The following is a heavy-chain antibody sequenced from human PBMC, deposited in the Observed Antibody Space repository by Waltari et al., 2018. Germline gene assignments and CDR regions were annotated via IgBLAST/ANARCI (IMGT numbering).Heavy chain of an antibody. CDR2: IYTSGST. CDR1: GGSISSYY. D-gene: IGHD6-13*01. J-gene: IGHJ4*02. Sequence: QVQLQESGPGLVKPSETLSLTCTVSGGSISSYYWSWIRQPAGKGLEWIGRIYTSGSTNYNPSLKSRVTMSVDTSKNQFSLKLSSVTAADTAVYYCAGQSLAAAGRNFDYWGQGTLVTVSS. V-gene: IGHV4-4*07. CDR3: AGQSLAAAGRNFDY.